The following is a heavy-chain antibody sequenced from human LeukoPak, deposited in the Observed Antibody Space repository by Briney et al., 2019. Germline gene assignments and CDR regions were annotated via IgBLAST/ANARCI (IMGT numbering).Heavy chain of an antibody. D-gene: IGHD6-19*01. CDR2: INPSGGST. Sequence: ASVKVSCKASGYTFIDYYIHWAQQAPGQGLEWMGIINPSGGSTSYAQKFQGRVTMTRDTSTSTVYMELSSLRSEDTAVYYCARGESSGWYDIFDYWGQGTLVTVSS. J-gene: IGHJ4*02. CDR3: ARGESSGWYDIFDY. V-gene: IGHV1-46*01. CDR1: GYTFIDYY.